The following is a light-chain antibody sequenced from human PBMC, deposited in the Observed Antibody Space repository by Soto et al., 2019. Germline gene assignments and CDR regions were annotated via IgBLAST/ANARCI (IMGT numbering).Light chain of an antibody. CDR1: SSNIGSNY. J-gene: IGLJ3*02. V-gene: IGLV1-47*02. Sequence: QSVLTQPPSASGTPGQRVTISCSGSSSNIGSNYVYWYQQLPGTAPKLRIYSNNQRPSGVPDRFSGSKSGTSASLAISVLRSEDEADYYCAAWDDSLSGSWVFGGGTKLTVL. CDR2: SNN. CDR3: AAWDDSLSGSWV.